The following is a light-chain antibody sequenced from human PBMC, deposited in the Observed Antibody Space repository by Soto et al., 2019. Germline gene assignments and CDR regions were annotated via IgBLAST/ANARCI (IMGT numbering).Light chain of an antibody. CDR1: PGISRS. J-gene: IGKJ4*01. CDR2: AAS. CDR3: QQVNSYPLT. Sequence: IPLTQSPFSLSASVGDTFTITCLASPGISRSLAWYQQNPGRSPKLLIYAASTLYTWVPSRLSGSGYGKEFTLTISSLQPEDFATYYCQQVNSYPLTFGGGTKV. V-gene: IGKV1-9*01.